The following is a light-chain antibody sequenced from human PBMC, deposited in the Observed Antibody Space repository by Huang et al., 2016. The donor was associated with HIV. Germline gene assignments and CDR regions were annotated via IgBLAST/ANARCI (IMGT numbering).Light chain of an antibody. CDR1: QNVRSN. CDR3: QQYNYRRT. Sequence: DIVMTQSPATLSVSPGERATLSCRASQNVRSNLAWYRQNPGQAPRLLIYGASTRATGSPARFSGSGSGTEFTLTISSLQSEDFAVYFCQQYNYRRTFGQGTKVEIK. CDR2: GAS. J-gene: IGKJ1*01. V-gene: IGKV3-15*01.